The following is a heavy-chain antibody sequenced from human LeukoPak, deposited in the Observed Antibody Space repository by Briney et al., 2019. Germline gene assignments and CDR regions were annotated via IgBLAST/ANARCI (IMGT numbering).Heavy chain of an antibody. CDR3: ARDYGYSPFDY. J-gene: IGHJ4*02. CDR1: GFTFSTYA. D-gene: IGHD3-22*01. CDR2: IWDNGRNE. Sequence: PGGSLRLSCAASGFTFSTYAMHWVRQAPGKGLEWVALIWDNGRNEDYADSVRGRFTISRDNSKNTLYLQMNSLRAEDTAVYYCARDYGYSPFDYWGQGTLVTVSS. V-gene: IGHV3-33*01.